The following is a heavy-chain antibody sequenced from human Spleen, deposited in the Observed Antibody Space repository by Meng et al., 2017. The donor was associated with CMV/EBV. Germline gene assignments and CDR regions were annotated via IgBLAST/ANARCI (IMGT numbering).Heavy chain of an antibody. CDR1: GFTFSSYS. CDR3: AKDRAGGRSYGMDV. V-gene: IGHV3-21*01. D-gene: IGHD1-26*01. J-gene: IGHJ6*02. CDR2: ISSSSSYI. Sequence: GSLRLSCAASGFTFSSYSMNWVRQAPGKGLEWVSSISSSSSYIYYADSVKGRFTISRDNAKNSLYLQMNSLRAEDTAVYYCAKDRAGGRSYGMDVWGQGTTVTVSS.